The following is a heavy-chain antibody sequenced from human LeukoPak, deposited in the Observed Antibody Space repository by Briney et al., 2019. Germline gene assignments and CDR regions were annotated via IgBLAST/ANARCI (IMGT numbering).Heavy chain of an antibody. CDR3: ARNYEGLGP. D-gene: IGHD3-3*01. CDR2: IRYDGSNK. J-gene: IGHJ5*02. V-gene: IGHV3-30*02. CDR1: GFTFSSYE. Sequence: GGSLRLSCAASGFTFSSYEMNWVRQAPGKGLEWVAFIRYDGSNKYYADSVKGRFTISRDNSKNTLYLQMNRLRAEDTAVYYCARNYEGLGPWGQGTLVTVSS.